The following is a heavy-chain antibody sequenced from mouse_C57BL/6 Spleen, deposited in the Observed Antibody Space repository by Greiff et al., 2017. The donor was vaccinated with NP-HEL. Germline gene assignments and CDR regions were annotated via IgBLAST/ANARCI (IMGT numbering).Heavy chain of an antibody. CDR3: ARGSFYYDYDGYAMDY. CDR2: INPNNGGT. V-gene: IGHV1-22*01. Sequence: VQLQQSGPELVKPGASVKMSCKASGYTFTDYNMHWVKQSHGKSLEWIGYINPNNGGTSYNQKFKGKATLTVNKSSSTAYMELRSLTSEDSAVYYCARGSFYYDYDGYAMDYWGQGTSVTVSS. J-gene: IGHJ4*01. D-gene: IGHD2-4*01. CDR1: GYTFTDYN.